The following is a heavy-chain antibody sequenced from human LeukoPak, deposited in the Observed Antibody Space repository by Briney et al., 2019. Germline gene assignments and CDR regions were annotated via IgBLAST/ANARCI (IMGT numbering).Heavy chain of an antibody. CDR3: ARDATRGIGGSYDLDF. CDR2: INPSRGST. Sequence: ASVKVSCKASVYTFSSYYLHWVRQAPGQGLEWMGIINPSRGSTSYAPKFQGRVTMTRDTSPSTVHMELRGLRSDDTAVYYCARDATRGIGGSYDLDFWGQGTLVTVSS. D-gene: IGHD3-16*01. J-gene: IGHJ4*02. CDR1: VYTFSSYY. V-gene: IGHV1-46*01.